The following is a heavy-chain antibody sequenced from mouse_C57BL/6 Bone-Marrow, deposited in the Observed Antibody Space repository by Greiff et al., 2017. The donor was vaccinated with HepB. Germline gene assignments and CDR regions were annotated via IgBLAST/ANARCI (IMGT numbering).Heavy chain of an antibody. CDR1: GFSLTSYG. D-gene: IGHD1-1*01. J-gene: IGHJ1*03. Sequence: VMLVESGPGLVQPSQSLSITCTVSGFSLTSYGVHWVRQSPGKGLEWLGVIWRGGSTDYNAAFMSRLSITKDNSKSQVFFKMNSLQADDTAIYYRAKVPFYYGSSYWYFDVWGTGTTVTVSS. V-gene: IGHV2-5*01. CDR3: AKVPFYYGSSYWYFDV. CDR2: IWRGGST.